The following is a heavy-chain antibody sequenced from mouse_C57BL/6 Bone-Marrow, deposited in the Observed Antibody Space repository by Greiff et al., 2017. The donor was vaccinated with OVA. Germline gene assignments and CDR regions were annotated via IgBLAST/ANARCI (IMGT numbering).Heavy chain of an antibody. CDR3: ASPYYYGSSYVMDY. CDR1: GYSFTDYN. CDR2: INPNYGTT. D-gene: IGHD1-1*01. Sequence: VQLLQSGPELVKPGASVKISCKASGYSFTDYNMNWVKQSNGKSLEWIGVINPNYGTTSYNQKFKGKATLTVDQSSSTAYMQLNSLTSEDSAVYYCASPYYYGSSYVMDYWGQGTSVTVSS. V-gene: IGHV1-39*01. J-gene: IGHJ4*01.